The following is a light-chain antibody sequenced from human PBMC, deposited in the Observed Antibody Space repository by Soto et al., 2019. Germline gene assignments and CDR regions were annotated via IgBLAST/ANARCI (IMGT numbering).Light chain of an antibody. Sequence: EIVLTQSPGTLSLSPGERATLSCRASQSVSSSYLAWYQQKPGQAPRLLIYAASSRATGIPDRFSGSGSGTDFTLTISRLEPEEFAVYYCQQYGSSPPFTFGPGTKVDIK. V-gene: IGKV3-20*01. J-gene: IGKJ3*01. CDR2: AAS. CDR1: QSVSSSY. CDR3: QQYGSSPPFT.